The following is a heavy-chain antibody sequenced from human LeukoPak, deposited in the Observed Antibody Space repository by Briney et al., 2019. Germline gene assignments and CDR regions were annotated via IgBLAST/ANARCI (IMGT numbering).Heavy chain of an antibody. J-gene: IGHJ4*02. CDR2: ISGYYGNT. CDR1: GYTFTIYG. Sequence: ASVKVPFTASGYTFTIYGISWVRQPPGQGLERMGLISGYYGNTNYAQKLQGRVNMTTDTSQSTAYMELRSLRSDDTAVYYCAASRISSSWYGFFDYWGQGTLVTVSS. CDR3: AASRISSSWYGFFDY. V-gene: IGHV1-18*01. D-gene: IGHD6-13*01.